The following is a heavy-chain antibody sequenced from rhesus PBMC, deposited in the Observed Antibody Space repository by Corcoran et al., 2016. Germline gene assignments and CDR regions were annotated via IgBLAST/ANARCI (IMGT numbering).Heavy chain of an antibody. Sequence: EVQLVETGGGLVQPGGSLKLSCAASGFTFSSYGMSWVRQAPGKGLGWVSAINSGGGSTFYADSVKGRFTISRDNSKNTRSLQMNSLRAEDTAVYYCAKEGDYGTDFDYWGQGVLVTVSS. CDR3: AKEGDYGTDFDY. V-gene: IGHV3S5*01. J-gene: IGHJ4*01. CDR1: GFTFSSYG. CDR2: INSGGGST. D-gene: IGHD4-29*01.